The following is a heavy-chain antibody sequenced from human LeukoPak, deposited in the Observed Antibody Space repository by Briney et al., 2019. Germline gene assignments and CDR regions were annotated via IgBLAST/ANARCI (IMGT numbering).Heavy chain of an antibody. V-gene: IGHV4-34*01. CDR3: ARGPAPLVVPAASLDY. CDR1: GGSFSGYH. Sequence: PSETLSLTCAVYGGSFSGYHWSWIRQPPGKGLEWIGEINHSGSTNYNPSLKSRVTISVDTSKNQFSLKLSSVTAADTAVYYCARGPAPLVVPAASLDYWGQGTLVTVSS. CDR2: INHSGST. J-gene: IGHJ4*02. D-gene: IGHD2-2*01.